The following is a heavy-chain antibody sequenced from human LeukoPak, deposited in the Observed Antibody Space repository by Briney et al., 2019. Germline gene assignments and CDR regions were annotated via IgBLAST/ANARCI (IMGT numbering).Heavy chain of an antibody. J-gene: IGHJ2*01. CDR2: IIPIFGTA. V-gene: IGHV1-69*13. D-gene: IGHD2-8*01. Sequence: SVKVSCKASGGTFSSYAISWVRQAPGQGLEWMGGIIPIFGTANYAQKFQGRVTITADESTSTAYMELSSLRAEDTAVYYCARDIKLMVYAKPHWYFDLWGRGTLVTVSS. CDR3: ARDIKLMVYAKPHWYFDL. CDR1: GGTFSSYA.